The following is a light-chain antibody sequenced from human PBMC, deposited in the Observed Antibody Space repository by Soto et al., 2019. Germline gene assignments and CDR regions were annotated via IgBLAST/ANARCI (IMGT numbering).Light chain of an antibody. Sequence: EIVMTQSPATLSVSPGARATLSCRASESVSSDLAWYHQKPGPAPRLLIYGASTRATGIPARFSGSGSGTEFTLTINRLQSEDFAVYYCQQYNNWPRTFGQGTKVEIK. CDR2: GAS. V-gene: IGKV3-15*01. J-gene: IGKJ1*01. CDR1: ESVSSD. CDR3: QQYNNWPRT.